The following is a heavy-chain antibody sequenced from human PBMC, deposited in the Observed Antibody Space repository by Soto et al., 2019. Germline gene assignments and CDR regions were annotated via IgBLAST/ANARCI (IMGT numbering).Heavy chain of an antibody. Sequence: SETLSLTCTVSGGSISSYYWSWIRQPPGKGLEWIGYIYYSGTTNYNPSLKSRVTISVDTSKNQFSLKLSSVTAADTAVYYCARVRGDYYYGMDVWGQGTTVTVSS. CDR3: ARVRGDYYYGMDV. V-gene: IGHV4-59*08. J-gene: IGHJ6*02. CDR2: IYYSGTT. D-gene: IGHD4-17*01. CDR1: GGSISSYY.